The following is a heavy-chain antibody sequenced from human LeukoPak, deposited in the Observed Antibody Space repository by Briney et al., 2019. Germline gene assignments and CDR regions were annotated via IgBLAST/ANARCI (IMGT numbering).Heavy chain of an antibody. CDR1: GFAFSHFG. Sequence: GGSLRLSCAASGFAFSHFGMYWVRQAPGKGLEWLAVIWYDGNVKYYADSVKGRFTISRDNSKNTLYLQMNSLRAEDTAVYYCAKAQGYDFWSGYSLADYWGQGTLVTVSS. CDR2: IWYDGNVK. V-gene: IGHV3-33*06. J-gene: IGHJ4*02. CDR3: AKAQGYDFWSGYSLADY. D-gene: IGHD3-3*01.